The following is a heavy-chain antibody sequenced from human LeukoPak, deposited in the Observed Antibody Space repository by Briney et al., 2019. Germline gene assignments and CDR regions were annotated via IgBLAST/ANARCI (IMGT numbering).Heavy chain of an antibody. J-gene: IGHJ4*02. CDR2: INHSGST. Sequence: PSETLSLTCAVYGGSFSGYYWSWIRQPPGKGLEWIGEINHSGSTNYNPSLKSRVTISVDTSKNQFSLKLSSVTAADTAVYYCARHREPHYYGSGGYIHWGQGTLVTVSS. CDR1: GGSFSGYY. V-gene: IGHV4-34*01. D-gene: IGHD3-10*01. CDR3: ARHREPHYYGSGGYIH.